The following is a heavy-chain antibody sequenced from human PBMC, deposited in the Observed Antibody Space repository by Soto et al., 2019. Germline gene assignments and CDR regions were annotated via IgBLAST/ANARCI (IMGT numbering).Heavy chain of an antibody. CDR3: ARDQLYYNDISGRPLNAFDV. CDR2: IGIGSSTK. J-gene: IGHJ3*01. D-gene: IGHD3-22*01. V-gene: IGHV3-48*01. Sequence: SLRLTFAASGFTFRNYGMNWFRQAPGKRLEWVSYIGIGSSTKYYADSVKGRFTISRDNVKNSLYLQMNSLRAEDTAVYYCARDQLYYNDISGRPLNAFDVWGQGTMVTVSS. CDR1: GFTFRNYG.